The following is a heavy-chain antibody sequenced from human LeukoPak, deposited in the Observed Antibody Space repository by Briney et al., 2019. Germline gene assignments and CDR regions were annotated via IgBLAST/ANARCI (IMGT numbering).Heavy chain of an antibody. D-gene: IGHD3-10*01. J-gene: IGHJ4*02. CDR3: ARAGYGSGSYYSHVEY. Sequence: SETLSLTCTVSGGSISSRYYWVWIRQPPGKGLEWIGSFYYSGSTYYNLSLKSRLTISGDASKSQFSLKLTSVTAADTAVYYCARAGYGSGSYYSHVEYWGQGTLVTVSS. CDR1: GGSISSRYY. V-gene: IGHV4-39*07. CDR2: FYYSGST.